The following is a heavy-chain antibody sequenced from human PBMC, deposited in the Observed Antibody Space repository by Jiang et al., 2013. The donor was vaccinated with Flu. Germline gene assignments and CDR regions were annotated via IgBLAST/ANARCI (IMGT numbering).Heavy chain of an antibody. D-gene: IGHD3-22*01. Sequence: SGAEVKKPGASVKVSCKASGYRFSRYGMSWVRQAPGQGLEWMGWISAYNGNTKYAQKLQGRVTMTTDTSTSTAYMELRSLRSDDTAVYYCARQSYYDSSGHYEGDDAFDIWGQGTMVTVSS. J-gene: IGHJ3*02. V-gene: IGHV1-18*01. CDR2: ISAYNGNT. CDR1: GYRFSRYG. CDR3: ARQSYYDSSGHYEGDDAFDI.